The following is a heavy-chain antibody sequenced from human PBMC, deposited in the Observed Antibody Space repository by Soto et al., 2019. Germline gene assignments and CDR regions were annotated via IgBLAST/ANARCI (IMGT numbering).Heavy chain of an antibody. CDR3: AAGLRFLEWLLDY. Sequence: GASVKVSCKASGFTFTSSAVQWVRQARGQRLEWIGWIVVGSGNTNYAQKFQERVTITRDMSTSTAYMELSSLRSEDTAVYYRAAGLRFLEWLLDYWGQGTLVTVSS. CDR2: IVVGSGNT. J-gene: IGHJ4*02. V-gene: IGHV1-58*01. CDR1: GFTFTSSA. D-gene: IGHD3-3*01.